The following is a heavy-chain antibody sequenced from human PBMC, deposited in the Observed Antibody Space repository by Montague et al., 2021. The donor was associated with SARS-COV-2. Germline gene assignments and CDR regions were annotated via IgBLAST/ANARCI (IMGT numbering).Heavy chain of an antibody. CDR3: ARDSYGMDV. CDR2: IYSGGST. V-gene: IGHV3-66*02. CDR1: GLTVSSNY. J-gene: IGHJ6*02. Sequence: SLRLSCAASGLTVSSNYMSWVRQAPGKGLEWVSAIYSGGSTYYADSVKGRFTISRDNSKNTLYLQMNSLRDEDTAVYYCARDSYGMDVWGQGTTVTVSS.